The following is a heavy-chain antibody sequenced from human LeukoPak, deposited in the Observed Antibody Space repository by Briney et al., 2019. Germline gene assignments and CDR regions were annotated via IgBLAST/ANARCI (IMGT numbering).Heavy chain of an antibody. Sequence: ASVKVSCKASGYTFTSYYMHWLRQAPGQGLEWMGIINPSGGSTSYAQKFQGRVTMTRDTSTSTVYMELSSLRSEDTAVYYCARMISGSPEGYWFDPWGQGTLVTVSS. CDR1: GYTFTSYY. V-gene: IGHV1-46*03. D-gene: IGHD1-26*01. J-gene: IGHJ5*02. CDR2: INPSGGST. CDR3: ARMISGSPEGYWFDP.